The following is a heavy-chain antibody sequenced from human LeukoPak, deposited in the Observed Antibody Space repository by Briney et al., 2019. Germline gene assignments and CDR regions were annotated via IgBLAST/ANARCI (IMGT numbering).Heavy chain of an antibody. CDR2: INSNSGGT. CDR1: GYTFTGYY. V-gene: IGHV1-2*04. J-gene: IGHJ6*02. CDR3: ARVGSDSSGYQSYYGMDV. D-gene: IGHD3-22*01. Sequence: GASVKVSCKASGYTFTGYYMHWVRQAPGQGLEWMGWINSNSGGTNYAQKFQGWVTMTRDTSISTAYMELSRLRSDDTAVYYCARVGSDSSGYQSYYGMDVWGQGTTVTVSS.